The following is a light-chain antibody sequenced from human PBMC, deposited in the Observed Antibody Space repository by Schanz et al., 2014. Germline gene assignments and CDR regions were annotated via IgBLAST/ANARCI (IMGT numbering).Light chain of an antibody. CDR2: AAS. CDR1: QGISSW. CDR3: QQRWDWPQGIT. V-gene: IGKV1-12*01. J-gene: IGKJ5*01. Sequence: DIQMTQSPSSVSASVGDRVTITCRASQGISSWLAWYQQKPGKAPKLLIYAASTLQSGVPSRFSGSGSGTDFTLTISRLEPEDFAVYFCQQRWDWPQGITFGQGTRLEIK.